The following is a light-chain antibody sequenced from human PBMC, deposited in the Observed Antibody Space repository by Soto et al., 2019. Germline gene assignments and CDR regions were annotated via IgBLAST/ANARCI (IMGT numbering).Light chain of an antibody. CDR1: NIGSES. Sequence: ELTQPPSVSVAPGQTARITCGGNNIGSESVHWYQKKPGQAPVLVVYDDSDRPSGIPERFSGSNSGNTATLTISRVEAGDEADYYCQVWDRSSDHRGVFGGGTKLTVL. V-gene: IGLV3-21*02. J-gene: IGLJ2*01. CDR3: QVWDRSSDHRGV. CDR2: DDS.